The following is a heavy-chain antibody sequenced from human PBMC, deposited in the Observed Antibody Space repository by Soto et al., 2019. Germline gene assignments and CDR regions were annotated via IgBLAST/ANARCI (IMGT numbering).Heavy chain of an antibody. D-gene: IGHD5-12*01. Sequence: GGSLRLSCAASGFTFSSYAMHWVRQAPGKGLEWVAVISYDGSNKYYADSVKGRFTISRDNSKNTLYLQMNSLRAEDTAVYYCARDGSGLRDYYYGMDVWGQGTTVTVSS. CDR3: ARDGSGLRDYYYGMDV. CDR2: ISYDGSNK. J-gene: IGHJ6*02. CDR1: GFTFSSYA. V-gene: IGHV3-30-3*01.